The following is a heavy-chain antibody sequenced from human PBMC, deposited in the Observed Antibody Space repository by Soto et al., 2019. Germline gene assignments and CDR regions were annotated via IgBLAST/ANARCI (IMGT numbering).Heavy chain of an antibody. V-gene: IGHV3-30*18. J-gene: IGHJ3*02. D-gene: IGHD3-16*01. CDR3: AKGEIYSDTLYDAFDI. Sequence: GGSLRLSCAASGFIFSNYGMHWVRQAPGKGLEWVAVISYDGNTRYYAGSVKGRFTISRDNSKNTLYLQMNSLRAEDTAVYYCAKGEIYSDTLYDAFDIWGQGTLVTVSS. CDR1: GFIFSNYG. CDR2: ISYDGNTR.